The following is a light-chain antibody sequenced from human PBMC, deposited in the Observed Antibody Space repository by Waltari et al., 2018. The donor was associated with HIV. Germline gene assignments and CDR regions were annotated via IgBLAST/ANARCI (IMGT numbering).Light chain of an antibody. V-gene: IGLV2-23*02. CDR2: DVS. Sequence: QSALTQPASVSGSPGQSLTISCTGTSSAVGGYNYVSWYQQHPGKAPKRMIYDVSKRPSGVSNRFSGSKSGNTASLTISGLQAEDEADYYCCSYAGSSTVVFGGGTKLTVL. CDR3: CSYAGSSTVV. CDR1: SSAVGGYNY. J-gene: IGLJ2*01.